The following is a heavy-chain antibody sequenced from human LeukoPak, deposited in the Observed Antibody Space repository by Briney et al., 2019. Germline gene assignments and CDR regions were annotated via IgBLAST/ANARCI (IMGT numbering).Heavy chain of an antibody. D-gene: IGHD6-19*01. CDR2: ISAYNGNT. Sequence: RASVKVSCKASGYTFTNYGISWVRQAPGQGLGWMGWISAYNGNTNYAQKFQGRITMTTDTSTSTAYMELRSLRSDDTAVYYCARDLKMGYSSGRYSWGTGSSNDYWGQGTLVTVSS. J-gene: IGHJ4*02. V-gene: IGHV1-18*01. CDR1: GYTFTNYG. CDR3: ARDLKMGYSSGRYSWGTGSSNDY.